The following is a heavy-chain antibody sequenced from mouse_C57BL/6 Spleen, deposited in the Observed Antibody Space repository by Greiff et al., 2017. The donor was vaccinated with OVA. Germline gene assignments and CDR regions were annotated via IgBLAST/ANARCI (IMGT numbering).Heavy chain of an antibody. D-gene: IGHD1-1*01. CDR1: GYTFTSYW. V-gene: IGHV1-61*01. Sequence: QVQLQQPGAELVRPGSSVKLSCKASGYTFTSYWMDWVKQRPVQGLEWIGNIYPSDSETHYNQKFKDKATLTVDKSSSTAYMQLSSLTSEDSAVYYCASRITTDWYFDVWGTGTTVTVSS. CDR2: IYPSDSET. CDR3: ASRITTDWYFDV. J-gene: IGHJ1*03.